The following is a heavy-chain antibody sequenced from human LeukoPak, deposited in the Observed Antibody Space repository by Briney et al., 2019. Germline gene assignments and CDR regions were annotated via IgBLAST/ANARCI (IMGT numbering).Heavy chain of an antibody. Sequence: GGSLRLSCAASGFTFSSYAMSWVRQAPGKGLEWVSAISGSGGSTYYADSVKGRFTISRDNSKNTLYLQMNSLRAEDTAEYYCAKFTGYSYGSFDYWGQGTLVTVSS. J-gene: IGHJ4*02. D-gene: IGHD5-18*01. CDR3: AKFTGYSYGSFDY. CDR1: GFTFSSYA. V-gene: IGHV3-23*01. CDR2: ISGSGGST.